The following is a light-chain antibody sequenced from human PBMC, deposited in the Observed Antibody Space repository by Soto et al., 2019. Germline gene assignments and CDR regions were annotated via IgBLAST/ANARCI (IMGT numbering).Light chain of an antibody. J-gene: IGLJ3*02. CDR1: SSDVGLYNY. V-gene: IGLV2-14*01. CDR3: SSYTSSNTLVV. Sequence: QSALTQPASVSGSPGQSITISCTGSSSDVGLYNYVSWYQQLPGKAPKLMISEVSNRPSGVSDRFSGSKSGNTASLTISGLQAEDEADYFCSSYTSSNTLVVFGGGTKLTVL. CDR2: EVS.